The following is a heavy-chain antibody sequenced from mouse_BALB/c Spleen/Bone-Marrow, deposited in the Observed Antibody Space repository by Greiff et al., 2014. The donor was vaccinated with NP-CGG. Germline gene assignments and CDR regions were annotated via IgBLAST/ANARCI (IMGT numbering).Heavy chain of an antibody. CDR2: VSTGSTII. J-gene: IGHJ2*01. CDR1: GFTFSNFG. V-gene: IGHV5-17*02. Sequence: DVHLVESGGGLVQPGGSRKLSCAASGFTFSNFGMHWFRQSPEKGLEWVAFVSTGSTIIYYADTVKGRFTISRDNPENTLFLQMTSLRSEDTAIYYCARSHFYGNYFDYWGQGTTLTVSS. D-gene: IGHD2-1*01. CDR3: ARSHFYGNYFDY.